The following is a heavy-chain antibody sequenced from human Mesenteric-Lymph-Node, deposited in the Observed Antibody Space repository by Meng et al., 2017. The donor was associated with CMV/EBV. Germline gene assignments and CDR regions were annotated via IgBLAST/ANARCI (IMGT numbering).Heavy chain of an antibody. CDR3: ARDPITIFGVVRFYYYGMDV. V-gene: IGHV3-21*01. Sequence: GESLKISRAASGFTFSSYSMNWVRQAPGKGLEWVSSISSSSSYIYYADSVKSRFTISRDNAKNSLYLQMNSLRAEDTAVYYCARDPITIFGVVRFYYYGMDVWGQGTTVTVSS. CDR1: GFTFSSYS. D-gene: IGHD3-3*01. CDR2: ISSSSSYI. J-gene: IGHJ6*02.